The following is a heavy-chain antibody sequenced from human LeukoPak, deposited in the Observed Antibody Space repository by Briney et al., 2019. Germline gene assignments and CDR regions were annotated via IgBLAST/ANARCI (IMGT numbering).Heavy chain of an antibody. D-gene: IGHD2-15*01. CDR2: IYSSGST. CDR3: ARAVIRDSSGGSHYYYMDV. CDR1: GGSISSYY. J-gene: IGHJ6*03. V-gene: IGHV4-59*12. Sequence: SETLSLTCTVSGGSISSYYWSWIRQPPGKGLEWIGYIYSSGSTNYNPSLKRRVTISVDTSKNQFSLKLSSVTAADRAVYYCARAVIRDSSGGSHYYYMDVWGKGTTVIVSS.